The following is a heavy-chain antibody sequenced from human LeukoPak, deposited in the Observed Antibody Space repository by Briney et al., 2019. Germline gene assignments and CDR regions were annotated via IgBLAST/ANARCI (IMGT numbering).Heavy chain of an antibody. J-gene: IGHJ4*02. V-gene: IGHV4-59*01. CDR2: IYYTGST. CDR3: ARVGSWYSSGWYYFDY. Sequence: SETPSLTCTVSGGSISSYYWSWIRQPPGKGLEWIGYIYYTGSTNYNPSLKSRVTISVDTSKNQFSLKLSSVTAADTAVYYCARVGSWYSSGWYYFDYWGQGTLVTVSS. CDR1: GGSISSYY. D-gene: IGHD6-19*01.